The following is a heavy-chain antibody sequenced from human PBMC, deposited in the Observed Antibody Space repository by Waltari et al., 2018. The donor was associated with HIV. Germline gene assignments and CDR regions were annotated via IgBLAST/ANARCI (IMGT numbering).Heavy chain of an antibody. CDR3: AKVPQYISSSIYYYGMDV. V-gene: IGHV3-23*01. D-gene: IGHD6-6*01. CDR1: GFTFSTNA. Sequence: EVQLLESGGGLVQPGGSLRLSCAASGFTFSTNALSWVRQAPGKGLEGVSSISGSGSNTYYADSIEGRFTISRDNSKNTLYLQMNSLRAEDTAAYYCAKVPQYISSSIYYYGMDVWGQGTTVTVSS. J-gene: IGHJ6*02. CDR2: ISGSGSNT.